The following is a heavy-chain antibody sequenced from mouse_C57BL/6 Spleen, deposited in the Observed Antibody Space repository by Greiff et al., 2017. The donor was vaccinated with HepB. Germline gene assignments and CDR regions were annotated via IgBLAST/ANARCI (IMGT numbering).Heavy chain of an antibody. CDR1: GYTFTDYN. Sequence: EVQLQQSGPELVKPGASVKMSCKASGYTFTDYNMHWVKQSHGKSLEWIGYINPNNGGTSYNQKFKGKATLTVNKSSSTAYMELRSLTSEDSAVYYCATIYYGNPFAYWGQGTLVTVSA. CDR3: ATIYYGNPFAY. CDR2: INPNNGGT. V-gene: IGHV1-22*01. D-gene: IGHD2-1*01. J-gene: IGHJ3*01.